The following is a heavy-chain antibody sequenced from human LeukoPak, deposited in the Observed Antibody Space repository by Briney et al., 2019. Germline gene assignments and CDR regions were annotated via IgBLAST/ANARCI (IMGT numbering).Heavy chain of an antibody. CDR1: GFTFSNYA. V-gene: IGHV3-23*01. J-gene: IGHJ6*02. CDR2: ISAGGGST. D-gene: IGHD2-15*01. CDR3: AKSPQNVVLVVVAMTYHYYGAAV. Sequence: GSLRLSCAASGFTFSNYAMNWVRQAPGKGLEWVSGISAGGGSTYYADSVKGRFAISRDNSKNTLYLQMDSLRAGDTAVYYCAKSPQNVVLVVVAMTYHYYGAAVWGQGTTVTVSS.